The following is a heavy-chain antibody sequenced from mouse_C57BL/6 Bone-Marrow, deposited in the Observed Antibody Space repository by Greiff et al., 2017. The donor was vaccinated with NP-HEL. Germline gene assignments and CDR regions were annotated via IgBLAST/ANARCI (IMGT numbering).Heavy chain of an antibody. Sequence: QVQLQQPGTELVKPGASVKLSCKASGYTFTSYWLHWVKQRPGQGLEWIGNINPSNGGTNYNEKFKSKATLTVDKSSSTAYMQLSSLTSEDSAVNYWARSRWLLRSYAIDYWGQGTSVTVSS. D-gene: IGHD2-3*01. V-gene: IGHV1-53*01. CDR1: GYTFTSYW. CDR3: ARSRWLLRSYAIDY. CDR2: INPSNGGT. J-gene: IGHJ4*01.